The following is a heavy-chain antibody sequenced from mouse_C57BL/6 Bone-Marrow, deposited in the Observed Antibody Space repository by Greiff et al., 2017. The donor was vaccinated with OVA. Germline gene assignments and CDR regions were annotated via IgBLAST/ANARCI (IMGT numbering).Heavy chain of an antibody. CDR2: IDPSDSET. CDR3: ARTLPGGFAY. J-gene: IGHJ3*01. V-gene: IGHV1-52*01. Sequence: QVQLQQPGAELVRPGSSVKLSCKASGYTFTSYWMHWVKQRPIQGLEWIGNIDPSDSETHYNQKFKDKATLTADYSSSTAYMQLSSLTSEDSAVYYCARTLPGGFAYWGQGTLVTVSA. CDR1: GYTFTSYW.